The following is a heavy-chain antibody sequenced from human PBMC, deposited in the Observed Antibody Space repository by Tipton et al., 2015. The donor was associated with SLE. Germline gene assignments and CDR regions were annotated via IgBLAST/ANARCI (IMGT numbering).Heavy chain of an antibody. CDR2: IYNSGRT. V-gene: IGHV4-59*08. Sequence: TLSLTCSVSGGSIRSYYWSWIRQSPGKGLEWIGYIYNSGRTNYNPSLESRVTILVDTSKNQFSLKLSSVTAADTAVYYCARHDGQWDAFDIWGQGTMVTVSS. CDR3: ARHDGQWDAFDI. J-gene: IGHJ3*02. CDR1: GGSIRSYY. D-gene: IGHD6-19*01.